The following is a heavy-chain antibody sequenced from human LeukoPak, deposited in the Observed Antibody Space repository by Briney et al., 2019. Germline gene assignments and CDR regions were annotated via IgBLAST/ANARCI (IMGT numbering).Heavy chain of an antibody. Sequence: PGGSLRLSCAASGFTFNNFAMSWVRQAPGKGLEWVSAISSSGGSSYYADSVRGRVTISRDKSKNTLYLQMNNLRAEDTAVYYCAKDRHSYESRGFDLWVQGTLVTVSS. J-gene: IGHJ4*02. CDR3: AKDRHSYESRGFDL. V-gene: IGHV3-23*01. CDR1: GFTFNNFA. CDR2: ISSSGGSS. D-gene: IGHD3-22*01.